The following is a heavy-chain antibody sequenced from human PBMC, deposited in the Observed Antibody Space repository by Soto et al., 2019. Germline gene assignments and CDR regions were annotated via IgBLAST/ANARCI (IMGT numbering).Heavy chain of an antibody. CDR3: AHRPDYDFWSGYPAPFDY. D-gene: IGHD3-3*01. CDR1: GFSLSTSGVG. J-gene: IGHJ4*02. CDR2: IYWDDDK. Sequence: SGPTLVNPTQTLTLTCTFSGFSLSTSGVGVGWIRQPPGKALEWLALIYWDDDKRYSPSLKGRLTITKDTSKNQVVLTMTNMDPVDTATYYCAHRPDYDFWSGYPAPFDYWGQGTLVTVSS. V-gene: IGHV2-5*02.